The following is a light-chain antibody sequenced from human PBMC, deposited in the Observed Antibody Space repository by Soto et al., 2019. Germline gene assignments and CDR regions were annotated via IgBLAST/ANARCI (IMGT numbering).Light chain of an antibody. CDR2: EVS. CDR3: SSYTSSSTRV. V-gene: IGLV2-14*01. J-gene: IGLJ3*02. Sequence: QSALTQPASVSGSPGQSITISCTGTSSDVGGYNYVSWYQQHPGKAPKLMIYEVSNRPSGVSNRFSGSKSGNTASLTISGLPAEDEADYYCSSYTSSSTRVFGGGNKVTVL. CDR1: SSDVGGYNY.